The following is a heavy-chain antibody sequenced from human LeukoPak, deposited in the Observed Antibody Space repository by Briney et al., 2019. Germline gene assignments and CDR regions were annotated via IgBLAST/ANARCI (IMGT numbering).Heavy chain of an antibody. D-gene: IGHD2-2*01. CDR3: ALLPCSSTSCYSSASYYGMDV. V-gene: IGHV3-21*01. CDR2: ISSSSSYI. Sequence: GGSLRLSCAASGFTFSSYSMNWARQAPGKGLEWVSSISSSSSYIYYADSVKGRFTISRDNAKNSLYLQMNSLRAEDTAVYYCALLPCSSTSCYSSASYYGMDVWGQGTTVTVSS. J-gene: IGHJ6*02. CDR1: GFTFSSYS.